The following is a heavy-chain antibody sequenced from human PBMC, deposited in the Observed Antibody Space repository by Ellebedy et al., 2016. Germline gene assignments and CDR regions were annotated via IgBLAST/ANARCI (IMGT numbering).Heavy chain of an antibody. V-gene: IGHV3-23*01. Sequence: LSLTCAASGFTFNTYAMRWVRQAPGKGLEWISSISGNGGNTYYADSVKGRFTISRDKSKRTLSLQMSSVRVDDTAVYYCAKNSGYSYGHFDYWGQGTLVTVSS. J-gene: IGHJ4*02. D-gene: IGHD5-18*01. CDR2: ISGNGGNT. CDR3: AKNSGYSYGHFDY. CDR1: GFTFNTYA.